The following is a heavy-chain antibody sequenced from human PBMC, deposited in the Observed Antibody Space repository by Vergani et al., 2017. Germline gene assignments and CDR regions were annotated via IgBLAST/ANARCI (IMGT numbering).Heavy chain of an antibody. D-gene: IGHD6-13*01. CDR2: IYYSGST. J-gene: IGHJ6*03. Sequence: QLQLQESDPGLVKPSETLSLTCTVSGGSIRSTFYYWGWIRQPPGKGLEWIGTIYYSGSTYYNLSLKSRVTISVDTSKNQFSLKLNSVTAADTAVYYCARHKEQLVPGNYYYYYYRDVWGKGTTVTVSS. CDR3: ARHKEQLVPGNYYYYYYRDV. V-gene: IGHV4-39*01. CDR1: GGSIRSTFYY.